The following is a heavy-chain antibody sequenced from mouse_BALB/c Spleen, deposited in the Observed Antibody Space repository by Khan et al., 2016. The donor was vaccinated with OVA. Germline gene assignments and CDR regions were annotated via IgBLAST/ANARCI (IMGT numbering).Heavy chain of an antibody. CDR2: IWGGGST. CDR1: GFSLTDYG. CDR3: AKGVWSYYHVMDY. D-gene: IGHD2-10*02. J-gene: IGHJ4*01. V-gene: IGHV2-6-5*01. Sequence: QVQLKESGPGLVAPSQSLSITCTVSGFSLTDYGVNWIRQPPGKGLEWLGVIWGGGSTYYNSVLKSRLSISKDNSKSQVFLKMNSLQTDDTAMYXCAKGVWSYYHVMDYWGQGTSVTVSS.